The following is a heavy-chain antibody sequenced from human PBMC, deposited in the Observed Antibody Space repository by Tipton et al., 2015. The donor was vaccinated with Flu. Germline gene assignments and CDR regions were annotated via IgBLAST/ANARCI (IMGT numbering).Heavy chain of an antibody. D-gene: IGHD6-19*01. J-gene: IGHJ4*02. CDR3: ARYFTLADIGLHFDY. CDR1: GDSISTSYNH. CDR2: VYYNGRT. Sequence: GLVKPSETLSLTCTVSGDSISTSYNHWGWIRQPPGKGLEWIGSVYYNGRTYYNPSLKSRVTISVDTSKNQFSLNLSSVTAADTAVYYCARYFTLADIGLHFDYWGQGTLVTVSS. V-gene: IGHV4-39*01.